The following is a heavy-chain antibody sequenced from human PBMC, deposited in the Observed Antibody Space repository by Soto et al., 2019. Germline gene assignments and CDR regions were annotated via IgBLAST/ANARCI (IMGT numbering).Heavy chain of an antibody. V-gene: IGHV3-74*03. CDR3: AREVIAATGTIRWFDP. D-gene: IGHD6-25*01. Sequence: GGSLRLSCAASGFTFSRHWMHWVRQTPGKGPVWVSRINDGGSSTKYADSVKGRFTIARDNAKNTVFLQMSSLRAEDTAVYYCAREVIAATGTIRWFDPWGQGNLVTVSS. J-gene: IGHJ5*02. CDR2: INDGGSST. CDR1: GFTFSRHW.